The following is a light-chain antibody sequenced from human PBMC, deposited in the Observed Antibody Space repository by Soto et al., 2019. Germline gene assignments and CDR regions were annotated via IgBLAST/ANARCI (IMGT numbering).Light chain of an antibody. CDR2: DTS. J-gene: IGKJ5*01. CDR1: QSVSRK. V-gene: IGKV3-11*01. CDR3: QQRSNWPPIT. Sequence: EILMTQSPATVSVSPGERATLSCRASQSVSRKLAWYQHKPGQAPRLLIYDTSTRAADIPARFSGSGSGTDFTLTISSLEPEDFAVYYCQQRSNWPPITFGQGTRLEIK.